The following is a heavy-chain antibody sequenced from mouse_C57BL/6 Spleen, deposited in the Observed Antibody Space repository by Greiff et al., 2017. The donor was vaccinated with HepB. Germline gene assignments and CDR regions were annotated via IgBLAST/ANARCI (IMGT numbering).Heavy chain of an antibody. CDR1: GYTFTSYW. CDR3: ARRDIYDYEDYAMDY. V-gene: IGHV1-55*01. J-gene: IGHJ4*01. Sequence: VQLQQPGAELVKPGASVKMSCKASGYTFTSYWITWVKQRPGQGLEWIGDIYPGSGSTNYNEKFKSKATLTVDTSSSTAYMQLSSLTSEDSAVYYCARRDIYDYEDYAMDYWGQGTSVTVSS. CDR2: IYPGSGST. D-gene: IGHD2-4*01.